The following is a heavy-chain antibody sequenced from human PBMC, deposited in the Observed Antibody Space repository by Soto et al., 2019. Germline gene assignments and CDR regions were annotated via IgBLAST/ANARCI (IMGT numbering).Heavy chain of an antibody. CDR2: IFPRDFDV. CDR1: GYTFTNYW. Sequence: ESLKISCQTSGYTFTNYWIGWVRQMPGGGLEWLGLIFPRDFDVRYSPSFEGQVTISADRSTATAFLQWRPLEASDSALYFCARLVSLLQPIDSWGQGTPVTVSS. J-gene: IGHJ5*01. V-gene: IGHV5-51*01. CDR3: ARLVSLLQPIDS. D-gene: IGHD4-4*01.